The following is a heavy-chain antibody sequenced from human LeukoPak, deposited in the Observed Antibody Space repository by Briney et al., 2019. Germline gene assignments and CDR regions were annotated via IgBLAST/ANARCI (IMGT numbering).Heavy chain of an antibody. CDR2: ISGSGGST. Sequence: PGGSLTLSWAVSGFTFSSIAMGWVRPAPGKGLEWVSAISGSGGSTYYADSVKGRFTISRDNSKNTLYLQMISLRAEDAALYYCAKEWQWLVLLNFDYWGQGTLVTVSS. V-gene: IGHV3-23*01. D-gene: IGHD6-19*01. CDR3: AKEWQWLVLLNFDY. CDR1: GFTFSSIA. J-gene: IGHJ4*02.